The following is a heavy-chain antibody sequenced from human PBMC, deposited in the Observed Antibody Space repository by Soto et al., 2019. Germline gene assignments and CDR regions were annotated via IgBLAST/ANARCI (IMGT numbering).Heavy chain of an antibody. V-gene: IGHV1-18*01. J-gene: IGHJ4*02. Sequence: APVEVSCKASGYTFTNYGISWVRQAPGQGLEWMGWISVYNGNTDYAQKLQGRVTMTTDTSTSTAYMEVRSLRSDDTAVYYCARVTWRVSPGYFDYWGQGTLVTV. CDR1: GYTFTNYG. D-gene: IGHD3-16*01. CDR3: ARVTWRVSPGYFDY. CDR2: ISVYNGNT.